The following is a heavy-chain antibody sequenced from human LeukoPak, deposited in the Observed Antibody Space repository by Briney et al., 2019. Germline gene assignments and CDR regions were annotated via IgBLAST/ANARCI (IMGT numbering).Heavy chain of an antibody. Sequence: PGGSLRLSCAASGFTFSSYAMSWVRQAPGKGLEWVSAISGSGGSTYYADSVKGRLTISRDNSKNTLYLQMNSLRAEDTAVYYCAKDLLLWFGELLPDYYGMDVWGQGTTVTVSS. CDR1: GFTFSSYA. J-gene: IGHJ6*02. CDR2: ISGSGGST. D-gene: IGHD3-10*01. CDR3: AKDLLLWFGELLPDYYGMDV. V-gene: IGHV3-23*01.